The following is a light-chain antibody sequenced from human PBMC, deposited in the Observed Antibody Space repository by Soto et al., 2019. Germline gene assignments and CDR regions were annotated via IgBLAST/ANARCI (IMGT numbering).Light chain of an antibody. CDR2: GAS. CDR3: QQYNNWPPRFT. J-gene: IGKJ3*01. Sequence: EIVMAQSPATLSVSPGERATLSCRTSQNVSSNLAWYQHKPGQAPRLLIYGASTRATGIPARFSGSGSGTELTLTLSSLQSQAFAVYDCQQYNNWPPRFTFGPGTRVDIK. CDR1: QNVSSN. V-gene: IGKV3-15*01.